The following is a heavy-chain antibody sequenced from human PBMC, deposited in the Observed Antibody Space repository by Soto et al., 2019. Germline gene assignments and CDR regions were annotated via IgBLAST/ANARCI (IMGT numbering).Heavy chain of an antibody. CDR2: ISGSGGST. Sequence: GGSLRLSCAASGFTFSSYAMSWVRQAPGKGLEWVSAISGSGGSTYYADSVKGRFTISRDNSKNTLYLQMNSLRAEDTAVYYCAKDIGGSLPPPIVVVVAATETRAGTKYWGQGTLVTVSS. V-gene: IGHV3-23*01. CDR1: GFTFSSYA. J-gene: IGHJ4*02. CDR3: AKDIGGSLPPPIVVVVAATETRAGTKY. D-gene: IGHD2-15*01.